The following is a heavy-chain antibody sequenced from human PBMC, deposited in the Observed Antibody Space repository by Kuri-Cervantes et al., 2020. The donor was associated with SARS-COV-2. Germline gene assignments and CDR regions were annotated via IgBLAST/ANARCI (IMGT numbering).Heavy chain of an antibody. J-gene: IGHJ6*03. CDR2: ISSRSSTI. D-gene: IGHD3-22*01. CDR1: GFTFSSYS. CDR3: SRTYDSSGSLYYYYYMDV. V-gene: IGHV3-48*01. Sequence: GGSLRLSCAASGFTFSSYSMNWVRQAPGKGLEWVSYISSRSSTIYYADSVKGRFTISRDNAKNSLYLQMNSLRAEDTAVYYCSRTYDSSGSLYYYYYMDVWGKGTTVTVSS.